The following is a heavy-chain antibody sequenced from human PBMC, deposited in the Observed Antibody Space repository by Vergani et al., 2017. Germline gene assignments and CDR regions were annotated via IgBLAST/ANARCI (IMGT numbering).Heavy chain of an antibody. Sequence: EVQLVESGGGVVQPGGSLRLSCAASGFTFDDYAMHWVRQAPGKGLEWVSLISGDGGSTYYADSVKGRFTISRDNSKNSLYLQMNSLRTEDTALYYGAKDIGCSGGSWPDPETKYYYYYYGMDVWGQGTTVTVSS. V-gene: IGHV3-43*02. CDR1: GFTFDDYA. CDR2: ISGDGGST. D-gene: IGHD2-15*01. J-gene: IGHJ6*02. CDR3: AKDIGCSGGSWPDPETKYYYYYYGMDV.